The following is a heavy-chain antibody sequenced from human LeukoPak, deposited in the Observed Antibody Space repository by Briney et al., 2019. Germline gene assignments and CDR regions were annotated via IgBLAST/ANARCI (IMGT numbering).Heavy chain of an antibody. CDR1: GFTFSSYA. CDR3: ARGGSGYCSAGSCYPIDY. CDR2: ISYDGGNK. V-gene: IGHV3-30-3*01. D-gene: IGHD2-15*01. Sequence: GRSLRLSCAASGFTFSSYAMHWVRQAPGKGLEWVAVISYDGGNKYYADSVKGRFTISRDNSKNTLYLQMNSLRAEDTAVYYCARGGSGYCSAGSCYPIDYWGQGTLVTVSS. J-gene: IGHJ4*02.